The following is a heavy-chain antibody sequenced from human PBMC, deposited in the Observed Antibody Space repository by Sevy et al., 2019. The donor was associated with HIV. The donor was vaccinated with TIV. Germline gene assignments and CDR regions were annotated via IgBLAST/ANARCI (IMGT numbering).Heavy chain of an antibody. D-gene: IGHD3-22*01. Sequence: GGSLRLSCAASGFIFSRYGMHWVRQAPGKGLEWVAVIYSDGRTYYPDSVKGRFSISRDNSKNTLYLHMKSLRPEDTAVYYCARDRYYDASGYYYYYYGMDVWGQGTTVTVSS. CDR3: ARDRYYDASGYYYYYYGMDV. CDR2: IYSDGRT. V-gene: IGHV3-66*01. J-gene: IGHJ6*02. CDR1: GFIFSRYG.